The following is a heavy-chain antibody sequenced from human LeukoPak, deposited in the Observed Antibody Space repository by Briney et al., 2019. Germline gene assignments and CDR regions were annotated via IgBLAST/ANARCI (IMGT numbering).Heavy chain of an antibody. CDR3: AKDRLSRFEYYFDY. D-gene: IGHD2/OR15-2a*01. V-gene: IGHV3-30*18. J-gene: IGHJ4*02. Sequence: PGGSLRLSCAASGFTFSSYGMHWVRQAPGKGLEWVAVISYGGSNKYYADSVKGRFTISRDNSKNTLYLQMNSLRAEDTAVYYCAKDRLSRFEYYFDYWGQGTLVTVSS. CDR1: GFTFSSYG. CDR2: ISYGGSNK.